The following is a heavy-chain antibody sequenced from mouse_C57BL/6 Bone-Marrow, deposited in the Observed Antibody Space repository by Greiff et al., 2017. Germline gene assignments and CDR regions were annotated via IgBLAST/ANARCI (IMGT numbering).Heavy chain of an antibody. Sequence: EVHLVESEGGLVQPGSSMKLSCTASGFTFSDYYMAWVRQVPEKGLEWVANINYDGSSTYYLDSLKSRFIISRDNAKNILYLQMSSLKSEDTATYYCARYYSNYQGYFDVWGTGTTVTVSS. CDR2: INYDGSST. J-gene: IGHJ1*03. CDR3: ARYYSNYQGYFDV. CDR1: GFTFSDYY. V-gene: IGHV5-16*01. D-gene: IGHD2-5*01.